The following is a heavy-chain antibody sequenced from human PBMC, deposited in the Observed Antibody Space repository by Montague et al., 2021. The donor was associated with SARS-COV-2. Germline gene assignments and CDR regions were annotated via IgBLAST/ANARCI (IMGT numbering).Heavy chain of an antibody. D-gene: IGHD1-26*01. CDR1: GDSVSTYGVA. V-gene: IGHV6-1*01. J-gene: IGHJ4*02. CDR2: TIYTGSAWYN. Sequence: AISGDSVSTYGVAWDWIRQSPSRGLEWLGMTIYTGSAWYNEYAESVKGRITINPDTSKNQISLQLNSVTPEDTAVYYCARTSASSDYWGQGTLVTVSS. CDR3: ARTSASSDY.